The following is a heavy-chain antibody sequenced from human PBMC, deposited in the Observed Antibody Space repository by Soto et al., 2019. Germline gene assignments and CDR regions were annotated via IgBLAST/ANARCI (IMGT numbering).Heavy chain of an antibody. Sequence: NPSETLSLTCTVSGGSISSYYWSWIRQPPGKGLEWIGYIYYSGSTNYNPSLKSRVTISVDTSKNQFSLKLSSVTAADTAVYYCARDRYDILAPYYYGMDVWGQGTTVTVSS. D-gene: IGHD3-9*01. CDR3: ARDRYDILAPYYYGMDV. V-gene: IGHV4-59*01. CDR1: GGSISSYY. CDR2: IYYSGST. J-gene: IGHJ6*02.